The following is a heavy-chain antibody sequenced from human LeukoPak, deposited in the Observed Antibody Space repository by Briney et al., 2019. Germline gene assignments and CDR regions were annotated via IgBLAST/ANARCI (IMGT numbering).Heavy chain of an antibody. CDR1: GYTFTGYY. Sequence: SCKASGYTFTGYYMHWVRQAPGKGLEWVSYISSSSSTIYYADSVRGRFTISRDNAENSLYLQMNSLRAEDTAVYYCARTWLSDYWGQGTLVTVSS. V-gene: IGHV3-48*01. J-gene: IGHJ4*02. CDR3: ARTWLSDY. D-gene: IGHD6-19*01. CDR2: ISSSSSTI.